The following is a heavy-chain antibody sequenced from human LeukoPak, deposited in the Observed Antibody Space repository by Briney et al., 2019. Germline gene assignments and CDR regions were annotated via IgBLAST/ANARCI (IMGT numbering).Heavy chain of an antibody. V-gene: IGHV3-30-3*01. CDR2: ISYDGSNR. CDR3: AREGNYGGNSGQDAFDI. D-gene: IGHD4-23*01. Sequence: PGGSLRLSCAASGFTFSSYAMHWVRQAPGKGLEWVAVISYDGSNRYYADSVKGRFTISRDNSKNTLYLQMNSLRAEDTAVYYCAREGNYGGNSGQDAFDIWGQGTMVTVSS. J-gene: IGHJ3*02. CDR1: GFTFSSYA.